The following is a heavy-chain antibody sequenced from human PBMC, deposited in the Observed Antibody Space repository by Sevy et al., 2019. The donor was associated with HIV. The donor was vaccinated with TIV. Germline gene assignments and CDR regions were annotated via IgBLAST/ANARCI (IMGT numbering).Heavy chain of an antibody. Sequence: GGSLRLSCAASGFTFSSYAMHWVRQAPGEGLEWVAVISYDGSNKYYADSVKGRFTISRDNSKNTLYLQMNSLRAEDTAVYYCARDLAVYSSSSRVYGMDVWGQGTTVTVSS. D-gene: IGHD6-6*01. CDR2: ISYDGSNK. V-gene: IGHV3-30-3*01. CDR1: GFTFSSYA. J-gene: IGHJ6*02. CDR3: ARDLAVYSSSSRVYGMDV.